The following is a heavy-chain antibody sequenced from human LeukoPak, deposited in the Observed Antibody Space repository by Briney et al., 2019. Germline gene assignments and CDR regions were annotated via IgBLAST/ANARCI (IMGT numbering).Heavy chain of an antibody. CDR3: AKEAQTVVVVDNWFDP. V-gene: IGHV3-30*18. J-gene: IGHJ5*02. D-gene: IGHD2-15*01. Sequence: GRSLRLSCAASGFTFSSYGVHWVRQAPGKGLEWVAVISYDGSNKYYADSVKGRFTISRDDSKNTLYLQMNSLRAEDTAVYYCAKEAQTVVVVDNWFDPWGQGTLVTVSS. CDR1: GFTFSSYG. CDR2: ISYDGSNK.